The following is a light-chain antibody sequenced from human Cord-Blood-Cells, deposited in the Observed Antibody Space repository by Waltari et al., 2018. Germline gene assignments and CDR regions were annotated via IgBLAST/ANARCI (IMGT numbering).Light chain of an antibody. V-gene: IGKV1-39*01. CDR1: QSISSY. Sequence: GDRVTITCRASQSISSYLNWYQQKPGKAPKLLIYAASSLQSGVPSRFSGSGSGTDFTLTISSLQPEDFATYYCQQSYSTPLTFGGGTKVEIK. CDR2: AAS. J-gene: IGKJ4*01. CDR3: QQSYSTPLT.